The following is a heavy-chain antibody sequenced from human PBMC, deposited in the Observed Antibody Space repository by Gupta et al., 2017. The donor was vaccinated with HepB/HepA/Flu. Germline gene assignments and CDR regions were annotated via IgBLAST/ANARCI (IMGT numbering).Heavy chain of an antibody. CDR3: ARESGSYGLLPIDY. J-gene: IGHJ4*02. D-gene: IGHD1-26*01. V-gene: IGHV3-21*02. CDR1: GFTFSSYS. CDR2: ISSSSSYK. Sequence: EVQLVASGGGLVKPGKSLRLSCAASGFTFSSYSMNWVRQAPGKGLEWVSSISSSSSYKYYADSVMGRFTIFRDNAKNSLYLQMNSLRAEDTAVYYCARESGSYGLLPIDYWGQGTLVSVSS.